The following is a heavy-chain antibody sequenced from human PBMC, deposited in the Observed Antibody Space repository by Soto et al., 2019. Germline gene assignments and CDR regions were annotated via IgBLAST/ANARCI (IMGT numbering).Heavy chain of an antibody. CDR2: LYSNRDT. D-gene: IGHD1-20*01. CDR1: GGSISSNSYS. J-gene: IGHJ4*02. CDR3: ASIFNWKGV. Sequence: SETLSLTCSVSGGSISSNSYSWGWIRQPPGKGLEWIGTLYSNRDTYYNQSLKSRVTISADTSQNQFSLKLSSVTAADTAVYYCASIFNWKGVWGQGTLVTVSS. V-gene: IGHV4-39*01.